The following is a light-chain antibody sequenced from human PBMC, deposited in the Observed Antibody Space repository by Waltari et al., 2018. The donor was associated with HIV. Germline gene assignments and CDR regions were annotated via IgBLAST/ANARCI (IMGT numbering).Light chain of an antibody. Sequence: QSVLTQPPSASGTPGQRVTISCSGSSSNIGSNTVNWYQQLPGTAPKLLIYNNNQRPSGVPDRFSGSKSGTSASLAISGLQSEDEADYYCGAWDDSLNGHVVFGGGTKLTVL. CDR1: SSNIGSNT. V-gene: IGLV1-44*01. CDR3: GAWDDSLNGHVV. CDR2: NNN. J-gene: IGLJ2*01.